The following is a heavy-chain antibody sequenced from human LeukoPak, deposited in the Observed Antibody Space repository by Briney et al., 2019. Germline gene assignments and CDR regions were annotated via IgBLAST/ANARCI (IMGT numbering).Heavy chain of an antibody. J-gene: IGHJ6*02. CDR2: ISSSSSYI. Sequence: GGSLRLSCAASGFTFSSYSMNWVRQAPGKGLEWVSSISSSSSYIYYADSVKGRFTISRDNAKNSLYLQMNSLRAEDTAVYYCARGPYCSSTSCYIGYYYYYGMDVWGQGTTVTVSS. CDR3: ARGPYCSSTSCYIGYYYYYGMDV. D-gene: IGHD2-2*01. V-gene: IGHV3-21*01. CDR1: GFTFSSYS.